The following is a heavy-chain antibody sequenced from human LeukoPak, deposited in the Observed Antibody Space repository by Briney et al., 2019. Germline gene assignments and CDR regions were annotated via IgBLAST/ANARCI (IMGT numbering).Heavy chain of an antibody. V-gene: IGHV3-30-3*01. Sequence: GGSLRLSCAASGFTFSTYAMHWVRQAPGKGLEWVAVISYDGNIIYYADSVKGRFTISRDNSKNTLYLQMNGLRAEDTAMYYCARDYCSSISCMDAWGQGTTVTVSS. J-gene: IGHJ6*02. CDR1: GFTFSTYA. CDR2: ISYDGNII. D-gene: IGHD2-2*01. CDR3: ARDYCSSISCMDA.